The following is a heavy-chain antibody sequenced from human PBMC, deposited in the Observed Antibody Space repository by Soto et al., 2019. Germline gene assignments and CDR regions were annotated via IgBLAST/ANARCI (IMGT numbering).Heavy chain of an antibody. J-gene: IGHJ5*02. D-gene: IGHD2-2*01. Sequence: SETLSLTCSVSGASMSSYYWTWIRQPAGKGLEWIGRIYSSGGTHCNPSLKSRVTISLDTSKNQFSLRLNSVTAADTAVYYGVRGQRLSDWFDPWGQGTLVTVSS. CDR1: GASMSSYY. V-gene: IGHV4-4*07. CDR2: IYSSGGT. CDR3: VRGQRLSDWFDP.